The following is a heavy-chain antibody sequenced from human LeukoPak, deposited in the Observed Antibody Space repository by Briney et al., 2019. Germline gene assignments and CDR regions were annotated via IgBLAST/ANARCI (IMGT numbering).Heavy chain of an antibody. D-gene: IGHD5-12*01. CDR3: ARDPGGGYGDY. CDR2: ISGSGDTT. V-gene: IGHV3-23*01. J-gene: IGHJ4*02. CDR1: GFTFSNYA. Sequence: PGGSLRLSCAASGFTFSNYAMTWVRQAAGKGLEWVSAISGSGDTTYYADSVKGRFTISRDNSKNTLYLQMNSLRAEDTAVYYCARDPGGGYGDYWGQGTLVTVSS.